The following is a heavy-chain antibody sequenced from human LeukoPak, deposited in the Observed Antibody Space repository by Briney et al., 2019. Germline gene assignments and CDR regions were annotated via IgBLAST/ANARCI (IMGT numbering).Heavy chain of an antibody. CDR1: GYTFTGYY. CDR3: ARAGYSSSWGFDY. J-gene: IGHJ4*02. V-gene: IGHV1-2*02. Sequence: GASVKVSCKASGYTFTGYYMHWVRQAPGQGLEWMGWINPNSGGTNYAQKFQGRVTMTRDTSISTAYMELSRLRSDDTAVYYCARAGYSSSWGFDYWAREPWSPSPQ. D-gene: IGHD6-13*01. CDR2: INPNSGGT.